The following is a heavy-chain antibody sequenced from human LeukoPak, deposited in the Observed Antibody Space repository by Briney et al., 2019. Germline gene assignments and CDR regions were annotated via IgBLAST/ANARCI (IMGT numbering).Heavy chain of an antibody. Sequence: ASVKVSCKASGYIFTEYYIHWVRQAPGQGLEWMGIINPSGGSTSYAQKFQGRVTMTRDMSTSTVYMELSSLRSEDTAVYYCARGSAVAGTLDYWGQGTLVTVSS. CDR3: ARGSAVAGTLDY. V-gene: IGHV1-46*01. J-gene: IGHJ4*02. CDR2: INPSGGST. CDR1: GYIFTEYY. D-gene: IGHD6-19*01.